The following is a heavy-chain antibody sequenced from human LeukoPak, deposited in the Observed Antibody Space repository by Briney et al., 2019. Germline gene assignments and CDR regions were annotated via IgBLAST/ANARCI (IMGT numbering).Heavy chain of an antibody. J-gene: IGHJ6*02. CDR1: GYTFTSYA. CDR3: ARDLTKGYSSSWMYYYYYGMDV. D-gene: IGHD6-13*01. V-gene: IGHV1-3*01. Sequence: ASVKVSCKASGYTFTSYAMHWVRQAPGQRLEWMGWINAGNGNTKYSQKFQGRVTITRDTSASTAYMELSSLRSEDTAVYYCARDLTKGYSSSWMYYYYYGMDVWGQGTTVTVSS. CDR2: INAGNGNT.